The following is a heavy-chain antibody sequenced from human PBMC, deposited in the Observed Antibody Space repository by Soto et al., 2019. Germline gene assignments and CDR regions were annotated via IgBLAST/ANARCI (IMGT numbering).Heavy chain of an antibody. CDR3: ARVSWREKYGMDV. Sequence: GGSLRLSCAASGFTFSYSYMSWIRQSPGKGLEWISYITFSGNTVYYADSLKGRFTISRDNAKNSLYLQMNRLRAEDTAVYYCARVSWREKYGMDVWGQGTTVTVSS. J-gene: IGHJ6*02. V-gene: IGHV3-11*01. CDR2: ITFSGNTV. CDR1: GFTFSYSY.